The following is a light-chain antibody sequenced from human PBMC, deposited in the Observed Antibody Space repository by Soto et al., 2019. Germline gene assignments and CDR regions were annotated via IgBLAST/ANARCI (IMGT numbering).Light chain of an antibody. J-gene: IGLJ1*01. CDR2: GNS. V-gene: IGLV1-40*01. CDR1: SSNIGAGYD. Sequence: QSVLTQPPSVSGAPGQRVTISCTGSSSNIGAGYDVHWYQQLPGTAPNLLIYGNSNRPSGVPDRFSGSKSGTSASLAITGLQAEDEADYYCKSYDSSLSNYVFGTGTKVTVL. CDR3: KSYDSSLSNYV.